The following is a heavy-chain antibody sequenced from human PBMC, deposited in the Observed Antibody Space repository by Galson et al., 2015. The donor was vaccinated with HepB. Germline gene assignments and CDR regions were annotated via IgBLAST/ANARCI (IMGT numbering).Heavy chain of an antibody. CDR3: AYGSGKALFDY. CDR1: GFTFSSYS. J-gene: IGHJ4*02. CDR2: ISSSSSYI. D-gene: IGHD3-10*01. Sequence: SLRLSCAASGFTFSSYSMNWVRQAPGKGLEWVSSISSSSSYIYYADSVKGRFTISRDNAKNSLYLQMNSLRAEDTAVYYCAYGSGKALFDYWGQGTLVTVSS. V-gene: IGHV3-21*01.